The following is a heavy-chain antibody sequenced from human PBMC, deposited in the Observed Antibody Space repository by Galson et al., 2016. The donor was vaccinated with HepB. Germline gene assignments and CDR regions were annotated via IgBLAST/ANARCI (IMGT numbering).Heavy chain of an antibody. CDR2: ISSRSTYI. J-gene: IGHJ3*02. CDR3: ARDFFRPTGALDI. D-gene: IGHD2/OR15-2a*01. CDR1: GFVFRNYD. Sequence: SLRLSCAASGFVFRNYDLNWVRQAPGKGLEWVSSISSRSTYIHYADSVEGRFTISRDNAKNSLNLQMNSLRAEDTAFYYCARDFFRPTGALDIWGQGTMVTVSS. V-gene: IGHV3-21*01.